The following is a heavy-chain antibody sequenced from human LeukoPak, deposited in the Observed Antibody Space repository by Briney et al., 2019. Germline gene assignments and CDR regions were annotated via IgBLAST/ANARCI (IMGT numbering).Heavy chain of an antibody. CDR1: GGSFSGYY. Sequence: SETLSLTCAVYGGSFSGYYWSWIRQPPGKGLEWIGEINHSGSTNYHPSLKSRVTISVDTSKNQFSLKLSSVTAADTAVYYCARARPKMWYSSSRGSNDYWGQGTLVTVSS. V-gene: IGHV4-34*01. D-gene: IGHD6-13*01. CDR3: ARARPKMWYSSSRGSNDY. CDR2: INHSGST. J-gene: IGHJ4*02.